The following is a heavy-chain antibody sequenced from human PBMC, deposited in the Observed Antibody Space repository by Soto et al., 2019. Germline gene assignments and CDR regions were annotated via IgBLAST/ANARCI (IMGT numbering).Heavy chain of an antibody. CDR1: GGTFSSYA. CDR3: ARGGYSSTWSNLLDRSGLDV. CDR2: IVPLFRTT. Sequence: QVQLVQSVAEAKKPGSSVKVSCKTSGGTFSSYAISWVRQAPGQGLEWMGGIVPLFRTTNYAQKFQGRVTITADTSTYTVYMELRGLRSGDTAVYYCARGGYSSTWSNLLDRSGLDVWGQGTTVTVSS. J-gene: IGHJ6*02. V-gene: IGHV1-69*06. D-gene: IGHD6-13*01.